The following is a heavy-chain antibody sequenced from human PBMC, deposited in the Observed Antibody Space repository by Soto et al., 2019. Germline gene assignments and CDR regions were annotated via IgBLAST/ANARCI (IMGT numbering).Heavy chain of an antibody. V-gene: IGHV1-69*06. CDR1: GGTFTSYA. Sequence: QVQLVQSGAEVKKPGSSVKVSCKASGGTFTSYAVSWVRQAPGQGLEWMGVCIPIFGTANYARKFQGRVTITADKSTSTAYMELSSLRSEDTAVYYCAKLVGPAARRSSMDVWGQGTTVTVSS. J-gene: IGHJ6*02. CDR2: CIPIFGTA. CDR3: AKLVGPAARRSSMDV. D-gene: IGHD2-2*01.